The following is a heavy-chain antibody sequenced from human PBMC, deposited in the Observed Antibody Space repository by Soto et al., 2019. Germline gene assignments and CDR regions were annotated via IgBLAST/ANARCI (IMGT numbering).Heavy chain of an antibody. D-gene: IGHD3-10*01. CDR1: GYAFTSYG. Sequence: GASVKVSFKASGYAFTSYGISWVRQAPGQGLEWMGWISAYNGNTNYAQKLQGRVTMTTDTSTSTAYMELRSLRPDDTAVYYCARDAPLYGSGSYYPGAVWFDPCGQGTLVTVSS. CDR2: ISAYNGNT. CDR3: ARDAPLYGSGSYYPGAVWFDP. V-gene: IGHV1-18*01. J-gene: IGHJ5*02.